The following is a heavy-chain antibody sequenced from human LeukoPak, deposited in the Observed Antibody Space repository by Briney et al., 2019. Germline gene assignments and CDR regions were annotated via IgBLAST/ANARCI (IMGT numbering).Heavy chain of an antibody. V-gene: IGHV1-18*01. CDR2: ISAYNSNT. Sequence: GASVKVSCKASDDSLTSYGISWVRQAPGQGLEWMGWISAYNSNTNYAQKLQGRVTMTTDTSTSTAYMELRSLRSDDTAVYYCARDSLRCSTASCYFWFDSWGQGTLVTVSS. J-gene: IGHJ5*01. CDR3: ARDSLRCSTASCYFWFDS. CDR1: DDSLTSYG. D-gene: IGHD2-2*01.